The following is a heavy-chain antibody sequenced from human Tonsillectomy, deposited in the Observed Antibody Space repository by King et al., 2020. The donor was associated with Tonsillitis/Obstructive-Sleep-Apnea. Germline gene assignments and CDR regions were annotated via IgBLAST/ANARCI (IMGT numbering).Heavy chain of an antibody. V-gene: IGHV1-3*01. D-gene: IGHD3-10*01. J-gene: IGHJ3*02. CDR3: ARVVNYYGSGSYYMGDDAFDI. CDR1: GYTFTSYA. CDR2: INAGNGNT. Sequence: QLVQSGAEVKKPGASVKVSCKASGYTFTSYAMHWVRQAPGQRLEWMGWINAGNGNTKYSQKFQGRVTITRDTSARTAYMELSSLRSEDTAVYYCARVVNYYGSGSYYMGDDAFDIWGQGTMVTVSS.